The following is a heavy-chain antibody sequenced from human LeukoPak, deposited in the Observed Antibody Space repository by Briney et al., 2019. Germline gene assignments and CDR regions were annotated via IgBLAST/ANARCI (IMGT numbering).Heavy chain of an antibody. J-gene: IGHJ3*02. V-gene: IGHV3-23*01. D-gene: IGHD3-22*01. CDR2: IGNSGHST. Sequence: GGSLRLSCAASGFTFSNTWMAWVRQAPGKGLEWVSGIGNSGHSTYYADSVKGRFTISRDNSRNTLYLQMNSLRVEDTALFYCAKDFSSGYLGDGFDIWGQGTMVTVSA. CDR3: AKDFSSGYLGDGFDI. CDR1: GFTFSNTW.